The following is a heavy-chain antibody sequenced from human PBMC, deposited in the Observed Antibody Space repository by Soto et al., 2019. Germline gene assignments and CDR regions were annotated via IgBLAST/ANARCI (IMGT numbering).Heavy chain of an antibody. D-gene: IGHD3-22*01. V-gene: IGHV3-21*04. Sequence: PGGSLRLSCAASGFTFTRYSMNWVRQAPGKGLEWVSSISSTTNYIYYADSVKGRFTISRDNSKNTLYLQMNSLRAEDTAVYYCAKDEGGMIVVAYDYWGQGTLVTVSS. CDR1: GFTFTRYS. CDR2: ISSTTNYI. J-gene: IGHJ4*02. CDR3: AKDEGGMIVVAYDY.